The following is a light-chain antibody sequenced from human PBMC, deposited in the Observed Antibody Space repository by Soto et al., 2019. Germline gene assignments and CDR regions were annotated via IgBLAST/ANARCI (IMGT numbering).Light chain of an antibody. V-gene: IGKV3-15*01. CDR3: QHYNYWPPKT. J-gene: IGKJ1*01. CDR2: GAY. Sequence: EIVLTQSPGTLSLSPVERATLSCMASQSVSSDFLSWYQQKPGQAPRLLIYGAYTRATGIPARFSGSGSGTDFTLTISSLQSEDFAVYYCQHYNYWPPKTFGQGTKVDIK. CDR1: QSVSSD.